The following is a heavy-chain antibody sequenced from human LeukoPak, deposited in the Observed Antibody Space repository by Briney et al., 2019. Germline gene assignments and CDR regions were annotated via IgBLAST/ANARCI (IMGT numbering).Heavy chain of an antibody. CDR2: IYTSGST. CDR1: GGSISSYY. Sequence: SETLSLTCTVSGGSISSYYWSWIRQPAGKGLEWIGRIYTSGSTNYNPSLKSRVTISVDTSKNQFSLKLSSVTAADTAVYYCARGYDFWPLYYYYMDVWGKGTTVTVSS. V-gene: IGHV4-4*07. CDR3: ARGYDFWPLYYYYMDV. J-gene: IGHJ6*03. D-gene: IGHD3-3*01.